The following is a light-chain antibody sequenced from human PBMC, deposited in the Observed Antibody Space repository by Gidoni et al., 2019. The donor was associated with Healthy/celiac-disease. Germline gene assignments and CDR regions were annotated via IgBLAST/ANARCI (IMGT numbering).Light chain of an antibody. V-gene: IGLV2-14*03. CDR2: DVS. CDR1: SSHVSSYNY. CDR3: SSYTTSRARVM. Sequence: QSSPTHPAPVSWAPRPAITIPFTGTSSHVSSYNYVFWYQQHPGKAPKLLIYDVSNRPSGVSYRCSGSKSGNTAPLTISGLQAEDEADYYCSSYTTSRARVMFGGGTKLTVL. J-gene: IGLJ3*02.